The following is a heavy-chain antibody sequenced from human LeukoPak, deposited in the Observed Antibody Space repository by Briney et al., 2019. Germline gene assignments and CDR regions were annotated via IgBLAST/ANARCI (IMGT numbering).Heavy chain of an antibody. Sequence: GGSLRLSCAASGFTFSSYSMNWVRQAPGKGLEWVSSISSSSSYIYYADSVKGRFTISKDNAKNSLYLQMNSLRAEDTAVYYCARDYDVVVPPDYWGQGTLVTVSS. V-gene: IGHV3-21*01. CDR2: ISSSSSYI. D-gene: IGHD2-2*01. CDR1: GFTFSSYS. J-gene: IGHJ4*02. CDR3: ARDYDVVVPPDY.